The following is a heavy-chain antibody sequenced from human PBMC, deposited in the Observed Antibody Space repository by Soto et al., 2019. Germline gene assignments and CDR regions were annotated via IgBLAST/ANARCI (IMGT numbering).Heavy chain of an antibody. CDR1: GFTFSSYA. CDR3: ANDAYDFWSGYYTLLYYMDV. J-gene: IGHJ6*03. V-gene: IGHV3-23*01. Sequence: EVPLLESGGGLVQPGGSLRLSCAASGFTFSSYAMSWVRQAPGKGLEWVSAISGSGGSTYYADSVKGRFTISRDNSKNTLYLQMNSLRAEDTAVYYCANDAYDFWSGYYTLLYYMDVWGKGTTVTVSS. D-gene: IGHD3-3*01. CDR2: ISGSGGST.